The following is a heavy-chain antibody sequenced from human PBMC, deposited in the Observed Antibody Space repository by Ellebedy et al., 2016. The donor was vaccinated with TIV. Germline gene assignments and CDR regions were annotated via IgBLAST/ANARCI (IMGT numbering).Heavy chain of an antibody. CDR2: INRDGSST. V-gene: IGHV3-74*01. D-gene: IGHD2-15*01. CDR1: GFTFSSYA. CDR3: AREGMVAATDL. Sequence: PGGSLRLSCVASGFTFSSYAMCWVRQAPGKGLVWVSRINRDGSSTSYADSVKGRFTMSRDNAKNTLFLQMNSLRVEDTAAYYCAREGMVAATDLWGQGTLVTVSS. J-gene: IGHJ5*02.